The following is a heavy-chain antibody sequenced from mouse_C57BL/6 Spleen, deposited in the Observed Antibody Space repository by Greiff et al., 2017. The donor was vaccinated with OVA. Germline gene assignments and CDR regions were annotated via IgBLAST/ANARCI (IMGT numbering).Heavy chain of an antibody. J-gene: IGHJ4*01. Sequence: EVKLQESGPGLVKPSQSLSLTCSVTGYSITSGYYWNWIRQFPGNKLEWMGYISYDGSNNYNPSLKNRISITRDTSKNQFFLKLNSVTTEDTATYYCARVYGGAMDYWGQGTSVTVSS. V-gene: IGHV3-6*01. D-gene: IGHD1-2*01. CDR2: ISYDGSN. CDR3: ARVYGGAMDY. CDR1: GYSITSGYY.